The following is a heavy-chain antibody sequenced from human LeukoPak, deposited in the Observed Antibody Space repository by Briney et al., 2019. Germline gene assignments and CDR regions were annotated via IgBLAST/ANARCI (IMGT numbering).Heavy chain of an antibody. Sequence: ASVKVSCKASGYTFTSYDINWVRQATGQGLEWMGWMNPNSGNTGYAQKFQGRGTMTRNTSISTAYMELSSLRSEDTAVYYCATRVTGRYVTLNWNEEDFWGQGTLVTVSS. CDR1: GYTFTSYD. CDR2: MNPNSGNT. CDR3: ATRVTGRYVTLNWNEEDF. D-gene: IGHD1-1*01. V-gene: IGHV1-8*01. J-gene: IGHJ4*02.